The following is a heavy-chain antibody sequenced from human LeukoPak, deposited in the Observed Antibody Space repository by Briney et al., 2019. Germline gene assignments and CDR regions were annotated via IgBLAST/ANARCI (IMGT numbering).Heavy chain of an antibody. V-gene: IGHV3-21*01. CDR2: ISSSSSYI. D-gene: IGHD6-13*01. J-gene: IGHJ4*02. CDR1: GFTFSSYS. CDR3: ARGVIAAAAGY. Sequence: GSLRLSCAASGFTFSSYSMNWVRQAPGKGLEWVSSISSSSSYIYYAGSVKCRFNISRDNAKNSLYLQMNSLRAEDTAGYYCARGVIAAAAGYWGQGTLVTVSS.